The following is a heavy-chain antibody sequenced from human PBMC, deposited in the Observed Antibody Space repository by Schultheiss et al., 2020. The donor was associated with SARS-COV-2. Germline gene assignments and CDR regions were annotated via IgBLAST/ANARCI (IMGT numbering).Heavy chain of an antibody. Sequence: GGSLRLSCAASGFTFSSYWMSWVRQAPGKGLEWVANIKQDGSEKYYVDSVKGRFTISRDNAKNSLYLQMNSLRAEDTAVYYCARVSVYYDRRVAFDIWGQGTMVTVSS. V-gene: IGHV3-7*04. D-gene: IGHD3-3*01. J-gene: IGHJ3*02. CDR3: ARVSVYYDRRVAFDI. CDR2: IKQDGSEK. CDR1: GFTFSSYW.